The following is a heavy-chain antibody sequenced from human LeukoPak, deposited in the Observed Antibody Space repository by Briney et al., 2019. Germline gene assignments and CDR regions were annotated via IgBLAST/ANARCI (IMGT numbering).Heavy chain of an antibody. CDR1: GGTFSSYA. CDR3: ARDLPNDSSGYYRFDY. CDR2: IIPIFGTA. D-gene: IGHD3-22*01. V-gene: IGHV1-69*13. J-gene: IGHJ4*02. Sequence: GASVKVSCKASGGTFSSYAISWVRQAPGQGLEWMGGIIPIFGTANYAQKFQGRVTITADESTSTAYMELSSLRSEDTAVYYCARDLPNDSSGYYRFDYWGQGTLVTVSS.